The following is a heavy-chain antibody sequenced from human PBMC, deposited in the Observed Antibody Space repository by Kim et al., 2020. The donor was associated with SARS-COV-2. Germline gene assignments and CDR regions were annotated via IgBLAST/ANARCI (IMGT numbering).Heavy chain of an antibody. CDR2: IIPIFGTA. D-gene: IGHD3-10*01. J-gene: IGHJ5*02. CDR3: ARGLIDYGSGSSQVISP. Sequence: SVKVSCKASGGTFSSYAISWVRQAPGQGLEWMGGIIPIFGTANYAQKFQGRVTITADESTSTAYMELSSLRSEDTAVYYCARGLIDYGSGSSQVISPWGQGTLGTVSS. CDR1: GGTFSSYA. V-gene: IGHV1-69*13.